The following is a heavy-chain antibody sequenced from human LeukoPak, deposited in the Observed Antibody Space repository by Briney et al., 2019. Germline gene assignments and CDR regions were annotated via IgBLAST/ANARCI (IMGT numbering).Heavy chain of an antibody. Sequence: PGGSLRLSCVASGFTFGSYAMSWVRQAPGKGLEWVSLISGNGVVTDYADSVKGRFTISRDNSKTTLYVQMNSLRAEDTAVYYCAFRGKVTVTTKGAFDFWGQGTMVTASS. CDR3: AFRGKVTVTTKGAFDF. V-gene: IGHV3-23*01. CDR1: GFTFGSYA. J-gene: IGHJ3*01. D-gene: IGHD4-17*01. CDR2: ISGNGVVT.